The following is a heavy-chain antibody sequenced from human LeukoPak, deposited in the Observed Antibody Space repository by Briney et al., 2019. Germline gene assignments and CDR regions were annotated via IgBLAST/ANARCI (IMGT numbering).Heavy chain of an antibody. CDR3: ARHRGGVTIFEADY. Sequence: ASVKVSCKASGYTFTGYYMHWVRQAPGQGLEWMGWINPNSGGTNYAQKFQGRVTMTRDTSISTAYMELSRLRSDDTAVYYCARHRGGVTIFEADYWGQGTLVTVSS. CDR1: GYTFTGYY. D-gene: IGHD3-3*01. J-gene: IGHJ4*02. CDR2: INPNSGGT. V-gene: IGHV1-2*02.